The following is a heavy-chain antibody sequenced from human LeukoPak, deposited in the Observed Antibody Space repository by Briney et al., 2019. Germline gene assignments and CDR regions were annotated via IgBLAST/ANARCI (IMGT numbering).Heavy chain of an antibody. D-gene: IGHD5-24*01. CDR3: ARGNAWEMATTTYYFDY. Sequence: SETLSLTCAVYGGSFGGYYWSWIRQPPGKGLEWIGEINHSGSTNYNPSLKSRVTISVDTSKNQFSLKLSSVTAADTAVYYCARGNAWEMATTTYYFDYWGQGTLVTVSS. V-gene: IGHV4-34*01. CDR1: GGSFGGYY. J-gene: IGHJ4*02. CDR2: INHSGST.